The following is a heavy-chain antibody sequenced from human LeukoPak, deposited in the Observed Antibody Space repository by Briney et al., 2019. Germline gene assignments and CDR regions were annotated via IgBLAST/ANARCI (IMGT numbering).Heavy chain of an antibody. CDR1: RFTFSSYS. Sequence: GGSLRLSCAASRFTFSSYSMNWVRQAAGKRLEWVSYISSSGNAIYYADSVKGRFTISRDNAKNSLYLQMNSLRDEDTAVYYCARDFEVAAYYYYYGMDVWGQGTTVTVSS. D-gene: IGHD3-10*01. CDR2: ISSSGNAI. V-gene: IGHV3-48*02. CDR3: ARDFEVAAYYYYYGMDV. J-gene: IGHJ6*02.